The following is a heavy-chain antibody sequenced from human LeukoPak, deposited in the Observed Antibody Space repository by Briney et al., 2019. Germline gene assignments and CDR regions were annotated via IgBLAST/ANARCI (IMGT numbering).Heavy chain of an antibody. Sequence: PGGSLRLSCAASRFTFSSYGMHWVRQAPGKGPEWVAVISYDGNNRYYADSVRGRFSISRDSSQNTVSLQMNSLRVEDTAVYYCARGDGSGWPLDKWGQGTLVTVSS. CDR2: ISYDGNNR. D-gene: IGHD6-19*01. CDR1: RFTFSSYG. CDR3: ARGDGSGWPLDK. V-gene: IGHV3-30*03. J-gene: IGHJ4*02.